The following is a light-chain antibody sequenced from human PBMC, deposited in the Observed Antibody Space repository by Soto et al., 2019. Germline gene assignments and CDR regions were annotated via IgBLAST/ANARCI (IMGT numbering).Light chain of an antibody. V-gene: IGKV1-39*01. CDR3: QQTYSDIS. CDR2: GAS. Sequence: DVRMTQSPSSLSASVGDTITITCRAMRTINTYLNWFQQKPGEPPRLLIYGASTLHDGVPSRFSGSGSGADFTITISGLQPEDFASYHCQQTYSDISFGGGTKV. CDR1: RTINTY. J-gene: IGKJ4*01.